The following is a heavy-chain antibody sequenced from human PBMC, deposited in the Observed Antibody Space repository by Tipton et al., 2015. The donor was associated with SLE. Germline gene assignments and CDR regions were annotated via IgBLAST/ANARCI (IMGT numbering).Heavy chain of an antibody. CDR3: ARGTPFMEWERNWFAP. CDR1: GFTFSDFA. D-gene: IGHD3-3*01. Sequence: SGFTFSDFAMSWVRQAPGKGLEWVSVLYSGGFSHYADSVKGRFTISRDLSKNTLYLQMANLGPEDTAVYYCARGTPFMEWERNWFAPWGQGTLVTVSS. CDR2: LYSGGFS. V-gene: IGHV3-23*03. J-gene: IGHJ5*02.